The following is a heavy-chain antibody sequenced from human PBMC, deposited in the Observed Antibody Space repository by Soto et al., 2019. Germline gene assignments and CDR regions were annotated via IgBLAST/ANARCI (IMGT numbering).Heavy chain of an antibody. CDR2: IDPSDSYT. CDR1: GYSFTSYW. CDR3: GSLGAYSYGYLDY. J-gene: IGHJ4*02. D-gene: IGHD5-18*01. Sequence: ESLKISCKGSGYSFTSYWISWMRQMPGKGLEWMGRIDPSDSYTNYSPSFQGHVTISADKSISTACLQWSSLKASDTAMYYCGSLGAYSYGYLDYWGQGTLVTVSS. V-gene: IGHV5-10-1*01.